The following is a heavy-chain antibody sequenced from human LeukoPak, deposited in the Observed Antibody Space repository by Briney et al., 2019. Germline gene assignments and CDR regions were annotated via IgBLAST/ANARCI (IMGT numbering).Heavy chain of an antibody. CDR3: AREGPNSSGFIY. J-gene: IGHJ4*02. Sequence: ASVKVSCKASGYTFTKYYVHWVRQAPGQGLEWMGIINPSGGSTNYAQKFKGRVTMTRDTSASTVYMELSSLRSEDTSVYYCAREGPNSSGFIYWGQGTLVTVSS. D-gene: IGHD6-19*01. CDR1: GYTFTKYY. V-gene: IGHV1-46*01. CDR2: INPSGGST.